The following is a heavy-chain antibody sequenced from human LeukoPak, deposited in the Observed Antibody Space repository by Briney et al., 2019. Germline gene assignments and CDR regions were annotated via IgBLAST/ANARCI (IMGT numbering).Heavy chain of an antibody. V-gene: IGHV1-3*01. CDR1: GYTFTSYA. J-gene: IGHJ4*02. D-gene: IGHD1-26*01. CDR2: INAGNGNT. CDR3: ARDLVKSGSYYFDY. Sequence: ASVKVSCKASGYTFTSYAMHWVRQAPGQRLEWMGWINAGNGNTKYSQKFQGRVTITRDTSASTAYMELSSLRSEDTAVYYCARDLVKSGSYYFDYWGQGTLVTVSS.